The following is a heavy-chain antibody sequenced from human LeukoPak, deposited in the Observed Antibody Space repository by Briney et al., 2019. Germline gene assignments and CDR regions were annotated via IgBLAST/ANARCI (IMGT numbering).Heavy chain of an antibody. V-gene: IGHV4-59*08. Sequence: SETLSLTRTVSGGSISSYYWSWIRQPPGKGLEWIGYIYYSGSTNYNPSLKSRVTISVDTSKNQFSLKLSSVTAADTAVYYCAGVVINWFDPWGEATLLTVSS. CDR1: GGSISSYY. J-gene: IGHJ5*02. CDR2: IYYSGST. D-gene: IGHD4-23*01. CDR3: AGVVINWFDP.